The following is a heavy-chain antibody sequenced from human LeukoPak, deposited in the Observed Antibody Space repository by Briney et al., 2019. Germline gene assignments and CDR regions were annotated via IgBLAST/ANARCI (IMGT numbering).Heavy chain of an antibody. CDR3: ASESGSIAAAGITI. CDR1: GDSVSSNSAA. V-gene: IGHV6-1*01. J-gene: IGHJ4*02. CDR2: TYYRSKWYN. D-gene: IGHD6-13*01. Sequence: SQTLSLTCALFGDSVSSNSAAWNWIRQSPSRGLEWLGRTYYRSKWYNEYAVSVKSRITINTDTSKNQFSLQLNSVTPEDTAVYYCASESGSIAAAGITIWGQGTLVTVSS.